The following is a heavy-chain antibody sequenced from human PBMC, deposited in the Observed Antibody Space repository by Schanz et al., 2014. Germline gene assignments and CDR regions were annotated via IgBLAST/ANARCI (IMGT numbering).Heavy chain of an antibody. D-gene: IGHD6-6*01. CDR3: ATSYSSSSYFYVMDV. J-gene: IGHJ6*02. Sequence: EVQLVESGGGVVRPGRSVRLSCVASGFTFRSYGMHWVRQAPGKGLEWVANINQDGSQKYYVGSVKGRFTISRDNAKNSLFLQMNSLRAEDTAIYYCATSYSSSSYFYVMDVWGQGTTVTVSS. V-gene: IGHV3-7*03. CDR1: GFTFRSYG. CDR2: INQDGSQK.